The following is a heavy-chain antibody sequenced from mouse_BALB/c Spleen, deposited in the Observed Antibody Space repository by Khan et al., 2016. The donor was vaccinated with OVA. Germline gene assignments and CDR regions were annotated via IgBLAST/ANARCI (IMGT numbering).Heavy chain of an antibody. CDR1: GFTFSTYG. D-gene: IGHD1-1*01. CDR3: ARLAYYYDSEGFAY. Sequence: EVKLVESGGDLVKPGGSLKLSCAASGFTFSTYGMSWVRQTPDKRLAWVATISTGGSYTYYPDSVKGRFTISRDNARNTLSLQMSSLKSEDTAMFYCARLAYYYDSEGFAYWGQGTLVTVSA. J-gene: IGHJ3*01. V-gene: IGHV5-6*01. CDR2: ISTGGSYT.